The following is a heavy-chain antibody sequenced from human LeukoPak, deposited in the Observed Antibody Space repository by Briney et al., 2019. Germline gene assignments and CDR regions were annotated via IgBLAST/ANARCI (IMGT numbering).Heavy chain of an antibody. CDR1: GFTFSSYG. V-gene: IGHV3-30*02. J-gene: IGHJ4*02. CDR3: AKVCAVAGSFDY. D-gene: IGHD6-19*01. CDR2: IRYDGSNK. Sequence: GGSLRLSCAASGFTFSSYGMHWVRQAPGKGLEWVAFIRYDGSNKHYADSVKGRFTISRDNSKNTLYLQMNSLRAEDTAVYYCAKVCAVAGSFDYWGQGTLVTVSS.